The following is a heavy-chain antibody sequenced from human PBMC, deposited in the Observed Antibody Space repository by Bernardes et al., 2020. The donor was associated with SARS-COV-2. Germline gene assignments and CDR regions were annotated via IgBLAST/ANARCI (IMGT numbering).Heavy chain of an antibody. J-gene: IGHJ6*02. CDR3: ARDGSGIPRGNEGNQYGLDF. CDR1: GFTFSSHA. Sequence: GGSLRLSCAASGFTFSSHAMHWVRQAPGKGLEWVTVISDDGSNKYYGDSVKGRFTISRDNSKNTLYLQMNSLRAEDTAVYYCARDGSGIPRGNEGNQYGLDFWGQGTTVTVSS. CDR2: ISDDGSNK. V-gene: IGHV3-30*03. D-gene: IGHD1-26*01.